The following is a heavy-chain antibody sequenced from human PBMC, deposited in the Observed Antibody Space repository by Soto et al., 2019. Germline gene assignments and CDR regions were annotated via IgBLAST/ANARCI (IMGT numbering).Heavy chain of an antibody. CDR3: ARGGFRQWLLDY. V-gene: IGHV3-74*01. D-gene: IGHD5-12*01. Sequence: EVQRVESGGGLVQPGGSLGLSCAASGFTFNSYWIHWVRQAPGKGLVWVSRINFDGTTTNYADSVKGRFTISRDNAKNTLYLQMNSLRDEDTAVYYCARGGFRQWLLDYWGQGSLVTVSS. CDR1: GFTFNSYW. J-gene: IGHJ4*02. CDR2: INFDGTTT.